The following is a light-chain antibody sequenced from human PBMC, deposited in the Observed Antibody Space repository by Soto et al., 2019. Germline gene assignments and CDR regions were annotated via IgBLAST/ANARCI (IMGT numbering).Light chain of an antibody. V-gene: IGKV4-1*01. J-gene: IGKJ4*01. Sequence: DIVMVQSPAILGVSLCERATITCQPNQSVLYYFNNKNYLACCQQKPGQPLKKIIHWGSVRYYGVSDRFSGSGSATDVTLTISSLQVEDVAVYYCRQYYTLPLTFGGGTKVDIK. CDR1: QSVLYYFNNKNY. CDR3: RQYYTLPLT. CDR2: WGS.